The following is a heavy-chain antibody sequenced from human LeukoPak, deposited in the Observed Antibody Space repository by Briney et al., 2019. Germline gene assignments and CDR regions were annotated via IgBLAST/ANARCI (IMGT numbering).Heavy chain of an antibody. Sequence: ASVKVSCKASGGTFSSYAISWVRQAPGQGLEWMGGIIPIFGTANYAQKFQGRVTITADKSTSTAYMELSRLKSDDTAVYFCARDRSGYCDYWGQGTQVTVSS. V-gene: IGHV1-69*06. CDR2: IIPIFGTA. CDR3: ARDRSGYCDY. CDR1: GGTFSSYA. D-gene: IGHD3-3*01. J-gene: IGHJ4*02.